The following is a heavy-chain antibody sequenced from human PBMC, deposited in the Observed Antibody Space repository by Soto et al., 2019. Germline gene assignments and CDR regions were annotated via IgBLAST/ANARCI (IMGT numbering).Heavy chain of an antibody. V-gene: IGHV1-46*03. J-gene: IGHJ6*03. Sequence: GASVKVSCKASGYTFTSYYMHWVRQAPGQGLEWMGIINPSGGSTSYAQKFQGRVTMTRDTSTSTVYMELSSLRSEDTAVYYCAAYGLEGDYDFVDPYYYYYMDVWGKGTTVTVS. D-gene: IGHD5-12*01. CDR1: GYTFTSYY. CDR2: INPSGGST. CDR3: AAYGLEGDYDFVDPYYYYYMDV.